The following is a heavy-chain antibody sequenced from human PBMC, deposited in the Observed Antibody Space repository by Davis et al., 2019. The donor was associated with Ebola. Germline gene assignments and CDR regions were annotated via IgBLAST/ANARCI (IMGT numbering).Heavy chain of an antibody. CDR3: ARGLYYYDSSGYYGK. Sequence: SETLSLTCAVYSGSFSGYYWSWIRQSPGKGLEWIGEISHTGDTNYNPSLKSRVIISVDTSKNQFSLKLNSVNAADTAVYYCARGLYYYDSSGYYGKWGQGTLVTVSS. D-gene: IGHD3-22*01. CDR2: ISHTGDT. V-gene: IGHV4-34*01. CDR1: SGSFSGYY. J-gene: IGHJ4*02.